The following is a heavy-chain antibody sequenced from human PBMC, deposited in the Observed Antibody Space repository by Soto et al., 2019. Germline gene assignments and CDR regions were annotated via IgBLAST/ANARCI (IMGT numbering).Heavy chain of an antibody. CDR2: ISYDGRNQ. Sequence: QVQLVESGGGVVQPGRSLRLSCAASGFTFSSYGMHWVRQAPGKGLEWVAVISYDGRNQYYADSVKGRFTISRDNSKNALYLQMNRLRAEATAFYYCAKHGYCSGGRGYYLDFWGQGTLVTV. CDR1: GFTFSSYG. CDR3: AKHGYCSGGRGYYLDF. D-gene: IGHD2-15*01. V-gene: IGHV3-30*18. J-gene: IGHJ4*01.